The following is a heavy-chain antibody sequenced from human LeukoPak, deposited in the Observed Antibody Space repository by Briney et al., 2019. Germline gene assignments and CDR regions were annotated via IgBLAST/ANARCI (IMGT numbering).Heavy chain of an antibody. CDR3: ARDDTVTTRVGFID. Sequence: GSLRLSCAASGFTFSSYWMSWVRQAPGKGLEWVANIKQDGSEKYYVDSVKGRFTISRDNAKNSLYLQMNSLRAEDTAVYYCARDDTVTTRVGFIDWGQGTLVTVSS. CDR2: IKQDGSEK. J-gene: IGHJ4*02. CDR1: GFTFSSYW. V-gene: IGHV3-7*01. D-gene: IGHD4-17*01.